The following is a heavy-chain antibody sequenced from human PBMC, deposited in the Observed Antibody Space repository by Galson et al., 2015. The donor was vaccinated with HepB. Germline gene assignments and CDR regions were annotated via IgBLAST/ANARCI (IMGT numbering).Heavy chain of an antibody. CDR1: GFTFSSYA. Sequence: SLRLSCAASGFTFSSYAMHWVRQAPGKGLEWVAVISFDGSNKYYADSVKGRFTISRDNSKNTLYLQMNSLRAEDTAVYYCATDQWLVKRNWFDPWGQGTLLTVSS. CDR2: ISFDGSNK. D-gene: IGHD6-19*01. V-gene: IGHV3-30*04. J-gene: IGHJ5*02. CDR3: ATDQWLVKRNWFDP.